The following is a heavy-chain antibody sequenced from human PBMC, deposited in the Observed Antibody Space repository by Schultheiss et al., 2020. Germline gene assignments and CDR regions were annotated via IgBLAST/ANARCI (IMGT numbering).Heavy chain of an antibody. CDR2: ISSSGSTI. V-gene: IGHV3-48*03. CDR1: GFTFSSYA. CDR3: AKDLCGGDCNSGRFDP. D-gene: IGHD2-21*02. J-gene: IGHJ5*02. Sequence: GGSLRLSCAASGFTFSSYAMHWVRQAPGKGLEWVSYISSSGSTIYYADSVKGRFTISRDNAKNSLYLQMHSLRAEDSALYYCAKDLCGGDCNSGRFDPWGQGTLVTVSS.